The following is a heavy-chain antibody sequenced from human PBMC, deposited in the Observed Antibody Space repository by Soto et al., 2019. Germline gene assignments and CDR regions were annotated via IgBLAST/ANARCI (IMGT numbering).Heavy chain of an antibody. D-gene: IGHD4-17*01. V-gene: IGHV1-2*04. CDR3: ARVKDADYRNWFDP. J-gene: IGHJ5*02. Sequence: QVQLVQSGAEVKKPGSSVKVSCKASGGTFSDYYMHWVRQAPGQGLEWMGWINPKSGDTSYAQKFQGWVTMTRDTSISTGYMELSRLRSDDTAVYYCARVKDADYRNWFDPWGQGTLVTVSS. CDR1: GGTFSDYY. CDR2: INPKSGDT.